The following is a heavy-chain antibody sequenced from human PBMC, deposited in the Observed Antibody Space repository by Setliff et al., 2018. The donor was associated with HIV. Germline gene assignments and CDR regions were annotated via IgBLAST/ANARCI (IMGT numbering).Heavy chain of an antibody. CDR3: ARGTSYYDNSGYSFDY. V-gene: IGHV4-61*09. CDR1: GGSISSGSYY. Sequence: SETLSLTCTVSGGSISSGSYYWSWIRQPAGKGLEWIGHIYTSGSTNYNPSLKSRVTISVDTSKNQFSLKLTSVTAADTSIYYCARGTSYYDNSGYSFDYWGQGTLVTVSS. J-gene: IGHJ4*02. CDR2: IYTSGST. D-gene: IGHD3-22*01.